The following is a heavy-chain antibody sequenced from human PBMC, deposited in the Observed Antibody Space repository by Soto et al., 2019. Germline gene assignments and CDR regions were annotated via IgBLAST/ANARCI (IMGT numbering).Heavy chain of an antibody. D-gene: IGHD3-22*01. J-gene: IGHJ4*02. CDR1: GFTFSNAW. CDR3: TTGPYSSGYYYVDY. CDR2: IKSKTDGGTT. Sequence: GGSLRLSCAASGFTFSNAWMSWVRQAPGKGLEWVGRIKSKTDGGTTDYAAPVKGRFTISRDDSKNTLYLQMNSLKTEVTAVYYCTTGPYSSGYYYVDYWGQGTLVTVSS. V-gene: IGHV3-15*01.